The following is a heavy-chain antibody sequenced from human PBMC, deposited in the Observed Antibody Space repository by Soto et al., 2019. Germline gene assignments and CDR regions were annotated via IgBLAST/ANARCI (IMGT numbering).Heavy chain of an antibody. D-gene: IGHD1-1*01. CDR3: ARVERGTATTVVDAFDI. V-gene: IGHV4-61*01. CDR2: MSHSGGT. J-gene: IGHJ3*02. CDR1: GGSVNSGNYY. Sequence: PSETLSLTCAVFGGSVNSGNYYWSWIRQPPGKGLEWIGEMSHSGGTRFNPSLKSRVTISVDTSKNQFSLKMSSVTAADTALYYCARVERGTATTVVDAFDIWGPGTMVTVSS.